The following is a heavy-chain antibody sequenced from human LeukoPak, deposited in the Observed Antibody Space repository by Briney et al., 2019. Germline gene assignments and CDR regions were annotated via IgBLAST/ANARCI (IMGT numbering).Heavy chain of an antibody. J-gene: IGHJ4*02. CDR2: IDHSGST. D-gene: IGHD1-26*01. Sequence: KPSETLSLTCAVYGGSFSGYYWSWIRQPPGKGLEWIGEIDHSGSTNYNPSLKSRVTISVDTSKNQFSLKLSSVTAADTAVYYCARDRSGSSYLLEYWGQGTLVTVSS. V-gene: IGHV4-34*01. CDR3: ARDRSGSSYLLEY. CDR1: GGSFSGYY.